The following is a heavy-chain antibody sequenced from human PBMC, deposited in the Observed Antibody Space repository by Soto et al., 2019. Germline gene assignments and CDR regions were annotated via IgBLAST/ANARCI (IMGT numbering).Heavy chain of an antibody. J-gene: IGHJ4*02. CDR1: GFTFDDNA. V-gene: IGHV3-9*01. CDR3: AISQDRGGRTTFIY. CDR2: INWKSDI. Sequence: GGSLRLSCAVSGFTFDDNAMHWVRQAPEKGLEWVSGINWKSDIGYADSMKGRFTISRDNAENSLYLQMNSLRAEDTALYYCAISQDRGGRTTFIYWGQGTQVTVSS. D-gene: IGHD3-16*01.